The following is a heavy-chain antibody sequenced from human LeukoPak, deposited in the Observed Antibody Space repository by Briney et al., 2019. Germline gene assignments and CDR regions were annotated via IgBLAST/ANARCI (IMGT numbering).Heavy chain of an antibody. V-gene: IGHV3-30*04. CDR3: ASPYVITIFGVV. D-gene: IGHD3-3*01. CDR2: ISYDGSNK. CDR1: GFTFSSYA. Sequence: GGSLRLSCAASGFTFSSYAMHWVRQAPGKGLEWVAVISYDGSNKYYADSVKGRFTISRDNSKNTLYLQMNSLRAEDTAVYYCASPYVITIFGVVWGQGTLVTVSS. J-gene: IGHJ4*02.